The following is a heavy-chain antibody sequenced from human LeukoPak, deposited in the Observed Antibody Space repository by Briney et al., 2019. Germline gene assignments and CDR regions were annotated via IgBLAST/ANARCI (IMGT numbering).Heavy chain of an antibody. D-gene: IGHD3-10*01. CDR1: GYTFTSYD. CDR3: ARVRSSRRVRGVMYNWFDP. J-gene: IGHJ5*02. V-gene: IGHV1-8*01. CDR2: MNPNSGNT. Sequence: GASVKVSCKASGYTFTSYDINWVRQATGQGLEWMGWMNPNSGNTGYAQKFQGRVTMTRNTPISTAYMELSRLRSEDTAVYYCARVRSSRRVRGVMYNWFDPWGQGTLVTVSS.